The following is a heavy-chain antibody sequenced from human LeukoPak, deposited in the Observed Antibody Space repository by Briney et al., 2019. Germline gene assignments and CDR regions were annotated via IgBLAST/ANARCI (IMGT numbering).Heavy chain of an antibody. J-gene: IGHJ6*03. CDR3: ARDRDIVATIAPYYYYYMDV. CDR2: IYSDGNT. CDR1: GFTVSSNY. Sequence: GGSLRLSCAASGFTVSSNYMSWVRQAPGKGLEWVSVIYSDGNTYYANSVKGRFTISRDNSKNTLYLQMNSLRAEDTALYYCARDRDIVATIAPYYYYYMDVWGKGTTVTISS. V-gene: IGHV3-66*01. D-gene: IGHD5-12*01.